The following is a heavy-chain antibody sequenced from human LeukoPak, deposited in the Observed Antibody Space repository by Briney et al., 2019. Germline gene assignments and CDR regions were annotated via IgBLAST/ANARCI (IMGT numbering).Heavy chain of an antibody. Sequence: PGGSLRLSCAASGFTFSSYSMNWVRQSPGKGLEWIGEINPSGSTYYNPSLKSRLTISRDTSKNQFSLRLSSVTAADTAVYYCARGRQEISMILVVMTGVSYYLDVWGIGTTVTVS. J-gene: IGHJ6*03. CDR1: GFTFSSYS. D-gene: IGHD3-22*01. V-gene: IGHV4-34*01. CDR2: INPSGST. CDR3: ARGRQEISMILVVMTGVSYYLDV.